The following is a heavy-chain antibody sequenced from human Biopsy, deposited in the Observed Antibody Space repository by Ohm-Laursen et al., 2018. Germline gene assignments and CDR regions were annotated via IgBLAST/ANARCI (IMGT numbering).Heavy chain of an antibody. CDR3: ATKLTGYFHH. J-gene: IGHJ1*01. CDR2: NIPILGTG. V-gene: IGHV1-69*06. Sequence: SSVTVSCKAPGGTFSNYGVNWVRQAPGQGLEWLGGNIPILGTGNYTQKFHDRATVAADTSTSTATMELRSLRSDDTAVYYCATKLTGYFHHWGQGTLVIVSS. D-gene: IGHD3-9*01. CDR1: GGTFSNYG.